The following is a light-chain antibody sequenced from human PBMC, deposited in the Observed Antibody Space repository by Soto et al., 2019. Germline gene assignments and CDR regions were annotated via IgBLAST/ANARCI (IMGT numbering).Light chain of an antibody. J-gene: IGKJ1*01. Sequence: EIVLTQSPGTLSLSPGERATLSCRASQSVSSSYLAWYQQKPGQTPRLLISGASNRATGIPDRFSGSGSGTDFTLTISRLEPEDVAVYYCQQYGTSWTFGQGTKVEIK. CDR1: QSVSSSY. CDR3: QQYGTSWT. CDR2: GAS. V-gene: IGKV3-20*01.